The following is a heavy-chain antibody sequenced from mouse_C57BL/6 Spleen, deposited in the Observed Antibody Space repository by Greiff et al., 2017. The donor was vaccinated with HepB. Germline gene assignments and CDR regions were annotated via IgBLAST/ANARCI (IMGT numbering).Heavy chain of an antibody. CDR1: GYTFTSYW. CDR2: IDPSDSET. D-gene: IGHD3-2*02. Sequence: VQLQQPGAELVRPGSSVKLSCKASGYTFTSYWMHWVKQRPIQGLEWIGNIDPSDSETHYNQKFKDKATLTVDKSSSTAYMQLRSLTSEDSAVYYCARRGSGDYAMDYWGQGTSVTVSS. J-gene: IGHJ4*01. CDR3: ARRGSGDYAMDY. V-gene: IGHV1-52*01.